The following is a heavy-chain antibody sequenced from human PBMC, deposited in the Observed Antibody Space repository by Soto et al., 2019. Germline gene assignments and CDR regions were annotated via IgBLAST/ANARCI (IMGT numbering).Heavy chain of an antibody. CDR2: IYYSGST. CDR3: ANSYGDYVSY. Sequence: SETLSLTCTVSGGSISSYYWSWIRQPPGKGLEWIGYIYYSGSTNYNPSLKSRVTISVDTSKIQFSLKLSSVTAADTAVYYCANSYGDYVSYWGQGTLVTVSS. CDR1: GGSISSYY. V-gene: IGHV4-59*01. D-gene: IGHD4-17*01. J-gene: IGHJ4*02.